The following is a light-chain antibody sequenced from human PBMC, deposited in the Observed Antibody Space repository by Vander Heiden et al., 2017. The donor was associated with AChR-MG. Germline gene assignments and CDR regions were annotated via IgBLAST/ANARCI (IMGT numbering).Light chain of an antibody. J-gene: IGLJ3*02. CDR3: QAWDSNSEEV. Sequence: SHELTQPPSVSVSPGQTASITCSGDTLGDKYVCWYQQKSGQSPLLVIYQDTKRPSGIPERFAGSNAGNTATLTISGTQATDEADYYCQAWDSNSEEVFGGGTKLTVL. CDR1: TLGDKY. CDR2: QDT. V-gene: IGLV3-1*01.